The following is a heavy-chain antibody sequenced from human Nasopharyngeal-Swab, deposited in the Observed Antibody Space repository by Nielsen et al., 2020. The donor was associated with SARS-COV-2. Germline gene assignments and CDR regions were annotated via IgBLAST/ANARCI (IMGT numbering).Heavy chain of an antibody. CDR2: IIWNGDSR. CDR3: AKDKGRGISPVEGSLDI. Sequence: GGSLRLSCAASGFTFDDHAMHWVRQAPGKGLEWVSGIIWNGDSRGYADSVKGRFTISRDSAKKSLYLQMNSLRPDDTAVYYCAKDKGRGISPVEGSLDIWGQGTMVTVSS. CDR1: GFTFDDHA. J-gene: IGHJ3*02. D-gene: IGHD4-23*01. V-gene: IGHV3-9*01.